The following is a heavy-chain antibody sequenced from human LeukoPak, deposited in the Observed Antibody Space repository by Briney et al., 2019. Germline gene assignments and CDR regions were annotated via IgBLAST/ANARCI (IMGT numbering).Heavy chain of an antibody. CDR1: GFTISSCA. CDR3: ARVAPEWELLGYFDY. CDR2: ISYDGSNK. D-gene: IGHD1-26*01. V-gene: IGHV3-30-3*01. Sequence: GGSLRLSCAASGFTISSCAMHWVRQAPGKGLEWVAVISYDGSNKYYADSVKGRFTISRDNSKNTLYLQMNSLRAEDTAVYYCARVAPEWELLGYFDYWGQGTLVTVSS. J-gene: IGHJ4*02.